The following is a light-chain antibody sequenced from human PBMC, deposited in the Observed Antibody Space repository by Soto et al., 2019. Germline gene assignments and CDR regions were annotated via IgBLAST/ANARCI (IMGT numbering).Light chain of an antibody. CDR3: SSYTSTTAYV. CDR1: SSDIGGYNY. CDR2: DVI. J-gene: IGLJ1*01. Sequence: QSALTQPASVSGSPGQSITMSCTGTSSDIGGYNYVAWYQQYPGKAPKLIIYDVINRPSGVSHRFSGSKSGNTASLTISGLQAEDEADYYCSSYTSTTAYVFGTGTKLTVL. V-gene: IGLV2-14*03.